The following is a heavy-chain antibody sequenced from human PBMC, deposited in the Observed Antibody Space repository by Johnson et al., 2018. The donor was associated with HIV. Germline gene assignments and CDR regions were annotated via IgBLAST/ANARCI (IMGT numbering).Heavy chain of an antibody. CDR2: TSYDGINQ. J-gene: IGHJ3*02. D-gene: IGHD5-18*01. Sequence: QVQLVESGGGVVQPGRSLRLSCAASGFTVTNYAMHWVRQAPGKGLEWVVVTSYDGINQGHADSLRGRFTVSRDNSKNTLYLQMNSLSAEDTAVYSCACGYTYGHDAFDIWGQGTMVTVSS. CDR1: GFTVTNYA. CDR3: ACGYTYGHDAFDI. V-gene: IGHV3-30*04.